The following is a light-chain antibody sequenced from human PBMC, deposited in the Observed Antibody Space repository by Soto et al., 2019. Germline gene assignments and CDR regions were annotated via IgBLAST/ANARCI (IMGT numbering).Light chain of an antibody. CDR2: GTS. V-gene: IGKV3-20*01. Sequence: EIVFTQSPGTLSLSPGERATLSCRASQSVSSSYLAWYQQKPGQAPRLLIYGTSTRATGIPDRFSGSGSGTDFILTISRLEPEDFAVYYCQQYGSSLYTFGQGTKLEIK. CDR1: QSVSSSY. CDR3: QQYGSSLYT. J-gene: IGKJ2*01.